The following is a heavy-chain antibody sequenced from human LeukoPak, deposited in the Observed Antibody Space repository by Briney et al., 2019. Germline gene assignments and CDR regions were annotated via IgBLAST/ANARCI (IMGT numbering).Heavy chain of an antibody. CDR3: ARVRAVADDAFDI. D-gene: IGHD6-19*01. Sequence: NPSETLSLTCAAYGGSFSCYYWSWIRQPPGKGLEWIGEINHSGSTNYNPSLKSRVTISVDTSKNQFSLKLSTVTAADTAVYYCARVRAVADDAFDIWGQGTMITVSS. V-gene: IGHV4-34*01. CDR2: INHSGST. J-gene: IGHJ3*02. CDR1: GGSFSCYY.